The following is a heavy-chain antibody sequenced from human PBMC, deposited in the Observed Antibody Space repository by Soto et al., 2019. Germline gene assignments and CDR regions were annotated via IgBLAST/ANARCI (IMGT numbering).Heavy chain of an antibody. Sequence: QITLKESGPTLVKPTQTLTLTCTFSGFSLSTSGVGVGWIRQPPGKALEWLALIYWDDDKHYSPSLKTRLTTXKXTXXNQVVLTMTNIDPVDTATYYCARMVFQREIWKNDYWGQGTLVTVSS. CDR2: IYWDDDK. J-gene: IGHJ4*02. CDR3: ARMVFQREIWKNDY. V-gene: IGHV2-5*02. D-gene: IGHD3-3*01. CDR1: GFSLSTSGVG.